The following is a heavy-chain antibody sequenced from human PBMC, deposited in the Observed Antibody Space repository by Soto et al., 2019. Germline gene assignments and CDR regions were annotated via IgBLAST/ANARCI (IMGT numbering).Heavy chain of an antibody. V-gene: IGHV3-30*18. CDR2: ISYDGSNK. J-gene: IGHJ4*02. Sequence: GGSLRLSCAASGFTFSSYGMHWVRQAPGKGLEWVAVISYDGSNKYYADSVKGRFTISRDNSKNTLYLQMNSLRAEDTAVYYCEKLIVADYWGQGTLVTVSS. CDR3: EKLIVADY. CDR1: GFTFSSYG. D-gene: IGHD3-22*01.